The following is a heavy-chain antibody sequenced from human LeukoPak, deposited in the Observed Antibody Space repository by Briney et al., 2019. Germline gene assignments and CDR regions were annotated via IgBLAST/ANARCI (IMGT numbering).Heavy chain of an antibody. V-gene: IGHV1-46*01. Sequence: ASVKVSCKASGYTFTSYYMHWVRQAPGQGLEWMGIINPSGGSTSYAQKFQGRVTITADESTSTAYMELSSLRSEDTAVYYCARAADILTGYAPGDYWGQGTLVTVSS. CDR2: INPSGGST. J-gene: IGHJ4*02. D-gene: IGHD3-9*01. CDR3: ARAADILTGYAPGDY. CDR1: GYTFTSYY.